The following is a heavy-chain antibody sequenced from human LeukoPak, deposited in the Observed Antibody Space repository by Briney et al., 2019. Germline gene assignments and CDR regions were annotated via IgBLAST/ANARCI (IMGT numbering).Heavy chain of an antibody. J-gene: IGHJ4*02. CDR3: AREFCSSTSCLPPVY. V-gene: IGHV1-2*02. CDR1: GYTFTGYY. D-gene: IGHD2-2*01. CDR2: INPNSGGT. Sequence: ASVKVSCKASGYTFTGYYMHWVRQAPGQGLEWMGWINPNSGGTNYAQKFQGRVTMTRDTSISTAYMELSRLRSDDTAVYYCAREFCSSTSCLPPVYWGQGTLVAVSS.